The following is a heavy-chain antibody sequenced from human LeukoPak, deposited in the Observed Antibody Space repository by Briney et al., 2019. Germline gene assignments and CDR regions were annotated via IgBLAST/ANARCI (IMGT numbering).Heavy chain of an antibody. J-gene: IGHJ6*04. CDR2: INHSGST. D-gene: IGHD2-2*01. Sequence: SETLSLTCAVYGGSFSGYYWSWIRQPPGKGLEWIGEINHSGSTNYNPSLKSRVNISVDTSKNQFSLKLSFVTAADTAVYYCARGRVVPAADYYYYGMDVWGKGTTVTVSS. CDR1: GGSFSGYY. V-gene: IGHV4-34*01. CDR3: ARGRVVPAADYYYYGMDV.